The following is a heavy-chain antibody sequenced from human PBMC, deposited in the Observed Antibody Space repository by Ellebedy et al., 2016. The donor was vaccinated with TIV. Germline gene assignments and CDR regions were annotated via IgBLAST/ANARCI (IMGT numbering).Heavy chain of an antibody. Sequence: GESLKISCAASGFTFSTYDMNWARQAPGQGLESVAHLSSSGATMYHADPVKGRFTIYRDSSKDTLYLQMNSLRAEDTAIYYCARDPVGVGPAFDVWGQGTMVTVSS. J-gene: IGHJ3*01. V-gene: IGHV3-48*01. CDR1: GFTFSTYD. CDR2: LSSSGATM. D-gene: IGHD4-23*01. CDR3: ARDPVGVGPAFDV.